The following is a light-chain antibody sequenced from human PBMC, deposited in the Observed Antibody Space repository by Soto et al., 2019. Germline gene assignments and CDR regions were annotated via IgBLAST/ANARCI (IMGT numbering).Light chain of an antibody. Sequence: DIVMTQSPLSLPVTPGEPPSISCRSSQSLLHSNGYNYLDWYLQKPGQSPQLLIYEVSTRVSGVPDRFSGSGSGTDFTLEISRVETDDVGIYYCMQSTQLPPTFGQGTRLEIK. J-gene: IGKJ5*01. CDR1: QSLLHSNGYNY. V-gene: IGKV2D-29*02. CDR2: EVS. CDR3: MQSTQLPPT.